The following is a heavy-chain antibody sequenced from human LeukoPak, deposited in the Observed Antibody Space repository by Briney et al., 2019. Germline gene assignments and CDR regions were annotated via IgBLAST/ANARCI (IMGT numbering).Heavy chain of an antibody. J-gene: IGHJ4*02. CDR1: GYNLATYG. CDR2: ISFYNGHT. Sequence: ASVKVSCKASGYNLATYGVGWVRQAPGQGLEWMGWISFYNGHTKYTQKFEGRVTMTTDTSTSTAYMELRSLRSDDTAVYYCAREYCSSTSCYRGDYWGQGTLVTVSS. CDR3: AREYCSSTSCYRGDY. D-gene: IGHD2-2*01. V-gene: IGHV1-18*01.